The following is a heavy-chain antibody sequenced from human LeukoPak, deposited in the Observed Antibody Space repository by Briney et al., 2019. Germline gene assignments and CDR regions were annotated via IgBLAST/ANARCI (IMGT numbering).Heavy chain of an antibody. V-gene: IGHV1-18*01. D-gene: IGHD1-26*01. J-gene: IGHJ3*02. CDR1: GDTFTSNG. Sequence: GASVKVSCKASGDTFTSNGIGWVRQAPGQGLEWMGWISSYNGNTDYAQNLQGRVTLTTDTSTSTAYMELRSLRSDDTAVYYCAREKKVGATSYDAFDIWGQGTMVTVSS. CDR3: AREKKVGATSYDAFDI. CDR2: ISSYNGNT.